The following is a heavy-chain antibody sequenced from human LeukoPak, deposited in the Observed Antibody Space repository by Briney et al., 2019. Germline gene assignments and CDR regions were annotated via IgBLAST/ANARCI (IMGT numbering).Heavy chain of an antibody. Sequence: RPSETLSLTCTVSGVSISTSTYYWAWIRQPPGKGLEWIGSISYRGSTYYNPSLKSRVTISVDTSKNQFSLKLTSVTAADTAVYYCARRRPAANPYYFDYWGQGTLVTVSS. J-gene: IGHJ4*02. CDR1: GVSISTSTYY. CDR3: ARRRPAANPYYFDY. CDR2: ISYRGST. V-gene: IGHV4-39*01. D-gene: IGHD2-2*01.